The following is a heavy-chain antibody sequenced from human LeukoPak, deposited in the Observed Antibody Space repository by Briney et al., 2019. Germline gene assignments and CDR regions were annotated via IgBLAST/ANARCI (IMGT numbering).Heavy chain of an antibody. Sequence: QPGGPLRLSCASSGFPFSSYWMHWVRQAPGKGLVWVSRVKSDGRRTDYADSVTGRFTISRDIAETALFLQMNSVRAEDRAVYYCLIEDDSSGQNWFDPWGQGTLVTVSS. V-gene: IGHV3-74*01. D-gene: IGHD3-22*01. CDR3: LIEDDSSGQNWFDP. CDR1: GFPFSSYW. J-gene: IGHJ5*02. CDR2: VKSDGRRT.